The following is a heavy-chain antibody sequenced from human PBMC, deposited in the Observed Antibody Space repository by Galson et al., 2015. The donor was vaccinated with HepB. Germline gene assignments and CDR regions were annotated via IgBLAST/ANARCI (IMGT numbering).Heavy chain of an antibody. Sequence: SVKVSCKAFGYTFISYDINWVRQAPGQGLEWLGLISTFTGKTDYVQKLQDRLTLTKDISTTTAYLEMRSLTSDDTAVYYCARDPGVGEVVGNSGYWGQGTLVTVSS. CDR1: GYTFISYD. D-gene: IGHD2/OR15-2a*01. CDR3: ARDPGVGEVVGNSGY. V-gene: IGHV1-18*01. J-gene: IGHJ4*02. CDR2: ISTFTGKT.